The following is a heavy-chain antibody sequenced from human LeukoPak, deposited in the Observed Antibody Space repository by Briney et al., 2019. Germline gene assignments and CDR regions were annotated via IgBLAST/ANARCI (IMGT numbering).Heavy chain of an antibody. D-gene: IGHD6-13*01. CDR2: ISSGSEII. J-gene: IGHJ4*02. Sequence: GGSLRLSCAASGFTFNTYNTNWVRQAPGKGLEWVLFISSGSEIIYYADSVKGRFTVSRDNAKNSLYLQKNNLRDEDTAVYYCARKPAGIGDYLGQGTLVTVSS. CDR3: ARKPAGIGDY. V-gene: IGHV3-48*02. CDR1: GFTFNTYN.